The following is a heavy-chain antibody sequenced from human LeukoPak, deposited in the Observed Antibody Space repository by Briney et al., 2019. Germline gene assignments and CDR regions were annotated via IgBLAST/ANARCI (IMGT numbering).Heavy chain of an antibody. Sequence: ASVKVSCKASGYTFTGYYMHWVRQAPGQGLEWMGWINPNSGGTNYAQKFQGWVTMTRDTSISTAYMELSRLRSDDTAVYYCARDSSSSWNFGLDYWGQGTLVTVSS. D-gene: IGHD6-13*01. V-gene: IGHV1-2*04. CDR1: GYTFTGYY. J-gene: IGHJ4*02. CDR2: INPNSGGT. CDR3: ARDSSSSWNFGLDY.